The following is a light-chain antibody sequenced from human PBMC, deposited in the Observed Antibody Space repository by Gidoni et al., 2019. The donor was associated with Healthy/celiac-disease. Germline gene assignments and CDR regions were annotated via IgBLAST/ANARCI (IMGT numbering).Light chain of an antibody. CDR1: QSISSW. Sequence: DIQMTQSPSTLSASVGDRVTITCRASQSISSWLAWYQQKPGKAPKLLIYKAYSLESGVPSRFSGSGYGTEFTLTIRSLQPDDFETYYCQQYNSYSFGQGTKLEIK. V-gene: IGKV1-5*03. CDR3: QQYNSYS. J-gene: IGKJ2*01. CDR2: KAY.